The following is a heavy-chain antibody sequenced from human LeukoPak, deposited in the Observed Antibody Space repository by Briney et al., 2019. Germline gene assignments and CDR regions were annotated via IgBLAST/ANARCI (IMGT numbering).Heavy chain of an antibody. CDR1: KFTFSSHD. D-gene: IGHD3-10*01. CDR2: ISSSGGTI. Sequence: PGGSLRLSCAASKFTFSSHDMHWVRQAPGKGLEWVSFISSSGGTIYLADSVKGRFTISRDNARNSLYLQMNSLRAEDTALYYCVRDDGGSTFDTWGQGAMVTVSS. CDR3: VRDDGGSTFDT. J-gene: IGHJ3*02. V-gene: IGHV3-48*03.